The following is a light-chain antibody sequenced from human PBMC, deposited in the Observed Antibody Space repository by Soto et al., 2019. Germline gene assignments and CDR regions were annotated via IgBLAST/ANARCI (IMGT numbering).Light chain of an antibody. J-gene: IGKJ4*01. Sequence: DIQMTQSPSSLSASVGDRVTITCRASQSISSSLNWYQQKPGKAPKLLIYAASSLQSGVPSRFSGSGSGTDFILTISSLQPEDFATYYCQQSYSAPLTFGGGTKMEI. CDR2: AAS. V-gene: IGKV1-39*01. CDR1: QSISSS. CDR3: QQSYSAPLT.